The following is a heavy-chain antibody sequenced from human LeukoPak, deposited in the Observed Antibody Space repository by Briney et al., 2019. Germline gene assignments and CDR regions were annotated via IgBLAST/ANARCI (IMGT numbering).Heavy chain of an antibody. Sequence: QAGGSLRLSCAASGFTFSSYGMHWVRQAPGKGLEWVAFIRHEGSNKYYADSVKGRFTSSRDNSKNTLYLQMNSLRAEDTAVYYCAKGVKVPLLRYFSYYMDVWGKGTTVTISS. CDR2: IRHEGSNK. J-gene: IGHJ6*03. CDR1: GFTFSSYG. D-gene: IGHD3-9*01. V-gene: IGHV3-30*02. CDR3: AKGVKVPLLRYFSYYMDV.